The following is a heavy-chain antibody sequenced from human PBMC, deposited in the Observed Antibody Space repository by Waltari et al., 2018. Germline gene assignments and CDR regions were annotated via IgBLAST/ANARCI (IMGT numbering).Heavy chain of an antibody. Sequence: QLVESGGTVVQPGGSLRLSCAASGFTFSSYGMHWVRQAPGRGLEWVAMTWHDQSHRYYADSVKGRLTISRDNSKNILYLQMESLRVEDTAVYYCARESLGASGLFGSWGQGTLVTVSS. CDR2: TWHDQSHR. J-gene: IGHJ4*02. CDR3: ARESLGASGLFGS. CDR1: GFTFSSYG. V-gene: IGHV3-33*01. D-gene: IGHD1-26*01.